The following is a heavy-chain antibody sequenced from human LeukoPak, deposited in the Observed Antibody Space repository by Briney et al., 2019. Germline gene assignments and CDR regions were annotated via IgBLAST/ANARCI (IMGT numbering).Heavy chain of an antibody. CDR3: ARRSYGGKEFDY. V-gene: IGHV5-51*01. J-gene: IGHJ4*02. Sequence: KVSCKASGGTFSSYAISWVRQAPGQGLEWMGIIYLGDSDTKYSPSFQGQVTISADKSISTAYLQWSSLKASDTAMYYCARRSYGGKEFDYWGQGTLVTVSS. D-gene: IGHD4-23*01. CDR2: IYLGDSDT. CDR1: GGTFSSYA.